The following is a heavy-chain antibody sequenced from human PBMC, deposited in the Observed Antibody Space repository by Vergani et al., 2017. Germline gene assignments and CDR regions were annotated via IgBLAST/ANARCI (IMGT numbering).Heavy chain of an antibody. CDR2: ISYDGTQK. CDR1: GFTSSYYG. V-gene: IGHV3-30*03. Sequence: QVHLVESGGGVVQPGRSLRLSCVVSGFTSSYYGMHWVRQAPGKGLEWVSVISYDGTQKYYADSVKGRFTISRDNSKRTLYLQMNSLRTEDTAVYYCATKSCGTAGCQIGYFREWGQGTLVTVSS. D-gene: IGHD1-1*01. J-gene: IGHJ1*01. CDR3: ATKSCGTAGCQIGYFRE.